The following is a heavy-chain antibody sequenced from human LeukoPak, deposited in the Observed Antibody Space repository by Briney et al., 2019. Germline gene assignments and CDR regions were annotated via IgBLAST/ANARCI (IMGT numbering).Heavy chain of an antibody. D-gene: IGHD3-10*01. CDR1: GGSISSGSDY. Sequence: SETLSLTCTVSGGSISSGSDYWGWIRQPPGKGLEWIGSIYYSSGSTYYNPSLKSRVSISVDTSKNQFSLKLSSVTAADTAVYYCARLDYYYGSGSHDYWGQGTLVTVSS. J-gene: IGHJ4*02. V-gene: IGHV4-39*07. CDR3: ARLDYYYGSGSHDY. CDR2: IYYSSGST.